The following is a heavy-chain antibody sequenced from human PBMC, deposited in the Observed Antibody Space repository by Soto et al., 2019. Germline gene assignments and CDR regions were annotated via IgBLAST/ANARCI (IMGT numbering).Heavy chain of an antibody. CDR3: AREVSTMVRGAPGWFDP. J-gene: IGHJ5*02. D-gene: IGHD3-10*01. CDR2: SIPIFGTA. CDR1: GGTFSSYA. Sequence: QVQLVQSGAEVKKPGSSVKVSCKASGGTFSSYAISWVRQAPGQGLEWMGGSIPIFGTANYAQKFQGRVTITADESTSTAYMELSSLRSEDTAVYYCAREVSTMVRGAPGWFDPWGQGTLVTVSS. V-gene: IGHV1-69*01.